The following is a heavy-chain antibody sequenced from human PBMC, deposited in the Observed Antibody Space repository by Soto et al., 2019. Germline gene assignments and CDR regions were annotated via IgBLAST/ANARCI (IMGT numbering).Heavy chain of an antibody. CDR1: GFTFSSYW. CDR3: ARLPNKSPQN. V-gene: IGHV3-74*01. CDR2: ISTDASST. J-gene: IGHJ1*01. Sequence: DVQLVESGGGLVQPGGSLRLSCAASGFTFSSYWMHWVRQAPGKGLVWVSSISTDASSTSYADPVKGRFTISRDNAKNTLYLQMNSVRAEDTAVYYCARLPNKSPQNWGQGTLVIVSP.